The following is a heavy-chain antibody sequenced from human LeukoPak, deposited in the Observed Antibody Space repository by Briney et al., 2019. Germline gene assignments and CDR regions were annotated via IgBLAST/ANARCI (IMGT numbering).Heavy chain of an antibody. Sequence: GRSLRPSCAPYGPTLSNSATGWARQAAGKGMGWVSGIRWNGALVGFADSLKGRFTISSDSANNSLNLHMNSLRVEDTALYYCAKDRVTVATVMDAWGQGTAVIVSS. D-gene: IGHD5-12*01. CDR3: AKDRVTVATVMDA. CDR1: GPTLSNSA. V-gene: IGHV3-9*01. J-gene: IGHJ6*02. CDR2: IRWNGALV.